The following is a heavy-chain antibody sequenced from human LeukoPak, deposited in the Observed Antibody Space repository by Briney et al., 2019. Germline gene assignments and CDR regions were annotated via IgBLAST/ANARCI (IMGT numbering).Heavy chain of an antibody. CDR1: GFTFSSYS. CDR2: ISSSSYI. D-gene: IGHD5-18*01. CDR3: ARDKVIQLWFVGKGHYGMDV. V-gene: IGHV3-21*01. Sequence: PGGSLRLSCAASGFTFSSYSMNWVRQAPGKGLEWVSSISSSSYIYYADSVKGRFTISRDNAKNSLYLQMNSLRAEDTAVYYCARDKVIQLWFVGKGHYGMDVWGQGTTVTVSS. J-gene: IGHJ6*02.